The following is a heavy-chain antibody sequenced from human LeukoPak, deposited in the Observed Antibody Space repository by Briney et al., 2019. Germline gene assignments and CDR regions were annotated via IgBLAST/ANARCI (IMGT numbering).Heavy chain of an antibody. D-gene: IGHD1-14*01. CDR2: ISYDGSNK. CDR1: GFTFSSYG. J-gene: IGHJ4*02. V-gene: IGHV3-30*18. Sequence: GRSLRLSCAASGFTFSSYGMHWVRQAPGKGLEWVAVISYDGSNKYYADSVKGRFTISRDNSKNTLYLQMNSLRAEDTAVYYCAKDLRSGGYRSLADYWGQGTLVTVSS. CDR3: AKDLRSGGYRSLADY.